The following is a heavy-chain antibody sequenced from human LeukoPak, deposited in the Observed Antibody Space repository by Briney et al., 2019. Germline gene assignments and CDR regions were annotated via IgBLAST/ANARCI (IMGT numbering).Heavy chain of an antibody. J-gene: IGHJ4*02. V-gene: IGHV3-23*01. Sequence: GGCLRLSCAASGFTFSIYGMSWVRQAPGRGLEWVSYIGNSGGDTFYTDSVKGRFTISRDNSRNTLSLQMNSLRAEDTAVYFCAKRQPTSGWFKYFDSWGQRTLVTVSS. CDR3: AKRQPTSGWFKYFDS. CDR2: IGNSGGDT. D-gene: IGHD6-19*01. CDR1: GFTFSIYG.